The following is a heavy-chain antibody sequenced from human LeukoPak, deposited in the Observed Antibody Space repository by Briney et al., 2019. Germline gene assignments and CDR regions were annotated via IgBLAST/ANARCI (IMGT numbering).Heavy chain of an antibody. CDR2: ISYDGSNK. CDR3: AKDAESDAFDI. V-gene: IGHV3-30*18. Sequence: GGSLRLSCAASGVTLSSFAMSWARQAPGKGLEWVAVISYDGSNKYYADSVKGRFTISRDNSKNTLYLQMNSLRAEDTAVYYCAKDAESDAFDIWGQGTMVTVSS. CDR1: GVTLSSFA. J-gene: IGHJ3*02. D-gene: IGHD2/OR15-2a*01.